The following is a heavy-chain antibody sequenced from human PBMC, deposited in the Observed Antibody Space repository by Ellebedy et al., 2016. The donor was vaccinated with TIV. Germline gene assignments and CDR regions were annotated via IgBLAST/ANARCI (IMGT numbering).Heavy chain of an antibody. V-gene: IGHV3-33*01. CDR3: ARNSHLDWSFYLDG. D-gene: IGHD3-9*01. CDR1: GFTFSHYA. CDR2: IYYDGTNE. Sequence: GGSLRLSCEASGFTFSHYAMHWVRQAPGKGLEWVALIYYDGTNEDYADSVKGRFSISRDNSRDTLYLQMNNLRADDTAVYYCARNSHLDWSFYLDGWGQGTLVTVSS. J-gene: IGHJ4*02.